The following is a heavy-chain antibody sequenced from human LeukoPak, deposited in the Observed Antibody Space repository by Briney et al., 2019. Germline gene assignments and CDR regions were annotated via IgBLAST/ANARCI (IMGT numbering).Heavy chain of an antibody. J-gene: IGHJ4*02. D-gene: IGHD6-19*01. Sequence: ASVKVSCKASGYTFTSYGISWVRQAPGQGLEWMGWISAYNGNTNYAQKLQGRVTMTTDTSTSTAYMELRSLRSDDTAAYYCARDAGIAVAGTIKDYWGQGTLVTVSS. V-gene: IGHV1-18*01. CDR1: GYTFTSYG. CDR2: ISAYNGNT. CDR3: ARDAGIAVAGTIKDY.